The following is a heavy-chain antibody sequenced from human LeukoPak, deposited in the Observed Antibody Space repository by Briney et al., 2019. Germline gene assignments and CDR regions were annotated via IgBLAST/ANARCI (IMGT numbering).Heavy chain of an antibody. CDR3: ARRWIGWSYSSEFDH. CDR1: GGSLSSSSYH. V-gene: IGHV4-39*01. D-gene: IGHD2-15*01. CDR2: IYYSGST. Sequence: SETLSLTCTVSGGSLSSSSYHWGWIRQPPGKGLEWIGSIYYSGSTYYNPSLKSRVTISVDTAKNQLSLKLSSVTAADTAVHYCARRWIGWSYSSEFDHWVQGTLVTVSS. J-gene: IGHJ4*02.